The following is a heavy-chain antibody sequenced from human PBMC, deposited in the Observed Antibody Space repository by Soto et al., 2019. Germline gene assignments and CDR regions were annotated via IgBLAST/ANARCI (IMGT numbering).Heavy chain of an antibody. Sequence: DVQVVESGGGLVQRGGSLRLSCAGSGFTFSNYAMTWVRQAPGKGLEWVSTTRSNGEYIYYADSVKGRFTVSRDNSQNALFLEMSSLRAEDTAVYYCAKESMSVAVSASRVYGMDVWGQGTTVTVSS. CDR1: GFTFSNYA. D-gene: IGHD6-6*01. CDR2: TRSNGEYI. J-gene: IGHJ6*02. CDR3: AKESMSVAVSASRVYGMDV. V-gene: IGHV3-23*04.